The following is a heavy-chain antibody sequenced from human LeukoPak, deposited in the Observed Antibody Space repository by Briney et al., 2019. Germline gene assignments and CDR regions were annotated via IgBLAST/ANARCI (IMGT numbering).Heavy chain of an antibody. Sequence: ASVKVSCKASGGTFSSYAISWVRQAPGQGLEWMGRIIPILGIANYAQKFQGRVTITADKSTSTAYMELSSLRSEDTAVYYCARDQLDSSGWYGPYYYYYYGVDVWGQGTTVTVSS. CDR2: IIPILGIA. J-gene: IGHJ6*02. CDR1: GGTFSSYA. CDR3: ARDQLDSSGWYGPYYYYYYGVDV. D-gene: IGHD6-19*01. V-gene: IGHV1-69*04.